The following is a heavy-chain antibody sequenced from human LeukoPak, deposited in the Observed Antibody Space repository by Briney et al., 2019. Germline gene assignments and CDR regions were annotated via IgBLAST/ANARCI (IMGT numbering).Heavy chain of an antibody. D-gene: IGHD6-19*01. CDR2: ISGSGGST. Sequence: GGSLRLSCAASGFTFSSYAMSWVRQAPGKGLEWVSAISGSGGSTYYADSVKGRFTISRDNSKNTLYLQMNSLRAEDTAVYYCVFSFGTGSGYFDHWGQGTLVTVSS. CDR3: VFSFGTGSGYFDH. V-gene: IGHV3-23*01. CDR1: GFTFSSYA. J-gene: IGHJ4*02.